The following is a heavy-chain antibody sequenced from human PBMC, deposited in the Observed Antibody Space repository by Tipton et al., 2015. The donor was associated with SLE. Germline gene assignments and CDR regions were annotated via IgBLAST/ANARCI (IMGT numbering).Heavy chain of an antibody. D-gene: IGHD3/OR15-3a*01. V-gene: IGHV3-21*03. CDR1: GFTFNTYG. J-gene: IGHJ3*01. Sequence: GSLRLSCAAPGFTFNTYGLNWVRQAPGQGLEWISSIDSSGTFIFYADSVKGRLTISRDDSKDTLYLQMDSLKNEDTAGYYCTTGRTLWGQGTLVSVSS. CDR2: IDSSGTFI. CDR3: TTGRTL.